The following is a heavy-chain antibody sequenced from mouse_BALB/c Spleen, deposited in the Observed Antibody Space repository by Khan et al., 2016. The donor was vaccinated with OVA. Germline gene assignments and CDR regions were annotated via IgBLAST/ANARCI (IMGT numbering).Heavy chain of an antibody. Sequence: QVQLQQPGTELVKPGASVKLSCKASGYTFTSYDINWVRQRPEQGLEWIGWIFPGDDNTKYNEKYKGKATLTTDKSSSTAYMQPSRLTAEESAVYFCARRRGSMDYWGQGTSVTVSS. J-gene: IGHJ4*01. V-gene: IGHV1S56*01. CDR3: ARRRGSMDY. CDR1: GYTFTSYD. CDR2: IFPGDDNT.